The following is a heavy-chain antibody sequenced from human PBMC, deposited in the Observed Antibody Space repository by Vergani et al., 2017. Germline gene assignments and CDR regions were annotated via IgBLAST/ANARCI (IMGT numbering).Heavy chain of an antibody. V-gene: IGHV3-23*04. Sequence: EVQLVESGGGLVQPGRSLRLSCAASGFTFDDYAMHWVRQAPGKGLEWVSGISGSGGSTYYAGSVKGRFTISRDNSKNTLYLQLNSLRAEDTAVYYCARDPTLAPYFDYWGQGTLVTVSS. CDR3: ARDPTLAPYFDY. CDR2: ISGSGGST. CDR1: GFTFDDYA. J-gene: IGHJ4*02.